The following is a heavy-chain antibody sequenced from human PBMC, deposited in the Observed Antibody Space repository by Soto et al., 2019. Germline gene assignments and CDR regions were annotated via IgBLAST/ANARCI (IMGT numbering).Heavy chain of an antibody. CDR1: GGSISSSSYY. CDR2: IYYSGST. CDR3: ARQIAAAYFDY. D-gene: IGHD6-13*01. V-gene: IGHV4-39*01. Sequence: SETLSLTCTVSGGSISSSSYYWGWIRQPPGKGLEWIGSIYYSGSTYYNPSLKSRVTISVDTSKNQFSLKLSSVTAADTAVYYCARQIAAAYFDYWGQGTLVTVSS. J-gene: IGHJ4*02.